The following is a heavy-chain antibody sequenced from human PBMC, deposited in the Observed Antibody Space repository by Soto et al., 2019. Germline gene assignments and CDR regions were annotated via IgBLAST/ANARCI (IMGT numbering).Heavy chain of an antibody. J-gene: IGHJ4*02. Sequence: EVQLLESGGGLVQSGGSLRLSCAASGFTFRSYAMSWVRQAPGKGLQWVSSISGSGGSTYYADSGKGRFTISRDNSKNTLYLQMNSLRVEDTAVYYCANVVVVATTQSLVYWGQGTLVTVSS. CDR3: ANVVVVATTQSLVY. CDR1: GFTFRSYA. V-gene: IGHV3-23*01. D-gene: IGHD2-15*01. CDR2: ISGSGGST.